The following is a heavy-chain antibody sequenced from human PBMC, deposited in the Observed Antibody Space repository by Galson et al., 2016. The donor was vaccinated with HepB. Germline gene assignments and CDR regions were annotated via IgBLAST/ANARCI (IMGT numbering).Heavy chain of an antibody. J-gene: IGHJ3*01. CDR2: IFHSGST. D-gene: IGHD1-7*01. V-gene: IGHV4-4*02. CDR3: ARRTNWNSLTFDV. Sequence: SETLSLTCDVSGVSISSPDWWSWVRQSPEKGLEWIGEIFHSGSTKYNPSLQSRVIISLDKSKNQFSLSLNSATAADTGVYYCARRTNWNSLTFDVWGRGTMVTVSS. CDR1: GVSISSPDW.